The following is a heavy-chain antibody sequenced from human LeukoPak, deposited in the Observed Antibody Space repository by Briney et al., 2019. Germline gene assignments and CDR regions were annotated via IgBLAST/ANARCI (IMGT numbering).Heavy chain of an antibody. V-gene: IGHV3-48*02. Sequence: GGSLRLSCAASGFTFSGYDMNWVRQAPGKGLEWVSFITRSSGTMYYADSVKGRFTVSRDNAESSLYLQMNSLRDEDTAVYSCVRDKLGGAFDVWGHGTMVTVSS. CDR2: ITRSSGTM. J-gene: IGHJ3*01. D-gene: IGHD1-7*01. CDR3: VRDKLGGAFDV. CDR1: GFTFSGYD.